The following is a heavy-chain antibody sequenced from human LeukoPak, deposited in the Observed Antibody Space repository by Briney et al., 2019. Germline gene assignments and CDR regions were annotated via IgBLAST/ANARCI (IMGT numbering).Heavy chain of an antibody. CDR3: ARHCGGDCVHAFDI. V-gene: IGHV4-39*01. J-gene: IGHJ3*02. CDR1: GRSISSSRSY. CDR2: ISYSGNT. Sequence: SETLSLTCTVSGRSISSSRSYWGWIRQPPGKGLEWIGTISYSGNTYYNPSLKSRVTISVDTSKNQFSLRLSSVTAADMAVHYCARHCGGDCVHAFDIWGQGTMVTVSS. D-gene: IGHD2-21*02.